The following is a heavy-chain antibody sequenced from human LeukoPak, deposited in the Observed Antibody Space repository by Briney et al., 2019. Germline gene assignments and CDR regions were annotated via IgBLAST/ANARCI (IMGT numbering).Heavy chain of an antibody. CDR1: GFTFDDYA. D-gene: IGHD5-24*01. J-gene: IGHJ4*02. CDR2: ISGDGGST. Sequence: GGSLRLSCAAPGFTFDDYAMHWVRQAQGKGLEWVSLISGDGGSTYYADSVKGRFTISRDNSKNSLYLQMNSLRTEDTALYYCAKFTGWLQSAHDYFDYWGQGTLVTVSS. V-gene: IGHV3-43*02. CDR3: AKFTGWLQSAHDYFDY.